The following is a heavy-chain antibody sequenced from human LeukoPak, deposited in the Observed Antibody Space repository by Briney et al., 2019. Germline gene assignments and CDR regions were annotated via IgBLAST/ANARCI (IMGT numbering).Heavy chain of an antibody. V-gene: IGHV3-11*01. Sequence: GGSLRLSCVASGFTFSDYHMSWIRQAPGKGLEWVSYISSSGSTIYYADSVKGRFTISRDNAKNSLYLQMNSLRAEDTAVYYCARTHCSSTSCYSGEEGYGMDVWGQGTTVTVSS. CDR2: ISSSGSTI. CDR3: ARTHCSSTSCYSGEEGYGMDV. D-gene: IGHD2-2*01. CDR1: GFTFSDYH. J-gene: IGHJ6*02.